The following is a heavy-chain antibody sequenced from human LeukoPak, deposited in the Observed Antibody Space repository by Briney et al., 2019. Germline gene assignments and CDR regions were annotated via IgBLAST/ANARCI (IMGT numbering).Heavy chain of an antibody. D-gene: IGHD3-10*01. CDR3: ARDPLWQNYFDY. J-gene: IGHJ4*02. V-gene: IGHV1-2*02. CDR2: INPNSGGT. CDR1: GYTFTGYY. Sequence: ASVKVSCKASGYTFTGYYMHRVRQAPGQGLEWMGWINPNSGGTNYAQKFQGRVTMTRDTSISTAYMELSRLRSDDTAVYYCARDPLWQNYFDYWGQGTLVTVSS.